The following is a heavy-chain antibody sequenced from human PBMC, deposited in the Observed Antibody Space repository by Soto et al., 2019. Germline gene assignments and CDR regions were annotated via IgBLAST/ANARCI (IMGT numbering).Heavy chain of an antibody. Sequence: GGSLRLSCAASGFTFSSYAMSWVRQAPGKGLEWVSGISSSGDSTYYADSVKGRFTISRDNSKNTLYLQMNSLRAEDTAVHYFAKAPPPFSPPMAYCGQGTLATVSS. V-gene: IGHV3-23*01. CDR3: AKAPPPFSPPMAY. CDR2: ISSSGDST. CDR1: GFTFSSYA. J-gene: IGHJ4*02. D-gene: IGHD2-8*01.